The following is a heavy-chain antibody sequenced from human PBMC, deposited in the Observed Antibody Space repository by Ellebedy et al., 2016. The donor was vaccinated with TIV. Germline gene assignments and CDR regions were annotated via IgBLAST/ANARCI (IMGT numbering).Heavy chain of an antibody. V-gene: IGHV3-23*01. J-gene: IGHJ4*02. CDR2: ISESGGST. CDR3: AKGKVADS. CDR1: GVTFSTYA. D-gene: IGHD2-15*01. Sequence: GGSLRLXCTDAGVTFSTYAMNWVRQAPGKGLEWVSGISESGGSTYYADSVKGRFTISRDNSKDTLYLEMNSLGVDDTAVYYCAKGKVADSWGQGTLVTVSS.